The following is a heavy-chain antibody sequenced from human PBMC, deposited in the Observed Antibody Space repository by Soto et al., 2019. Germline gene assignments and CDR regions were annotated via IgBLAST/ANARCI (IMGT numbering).Heavy chain of an antibody. J-gene: IGHJ4*02. CDR2: ISGSGST. CDR1: GGSVSSGGDY. CDR3: PNEPGSTYGYFDY. Sequence: SETLSLTCTVSGGSVSSGGDYWSWIRQSPGKGLEWIGYISGSGSTGYNPSLKNRLTMSVDRSKNQFTLRLTSVTAADTAVYFCPNEPGSTYGYFDYWGQGTQVTVSS. D-gene: IGHD3-10*01. V-gene: IGHV4-30-4*01.